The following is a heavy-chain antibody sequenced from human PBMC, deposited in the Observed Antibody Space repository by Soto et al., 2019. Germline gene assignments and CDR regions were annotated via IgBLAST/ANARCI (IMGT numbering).Heavy chain of an antibody. Sequence: PGESLKISCKGSGYSFTSYWIGWVRQMPGKGLEWMGIIYPGDSDTRYSPSFQGQVTISADKSISTAYLQWSSLKASDTAMYYCARHAAEPWRDCRFDPWAQGTLVTVSS. J-gene: IGHJ5*02. CDR2: IYPGDSDT. CDR1: GYSFTSYW. CDR3: ARHAAEPWRDCRFDP. V-gene: IGHV5-51*01. D-gene: IGHD2-15*01.